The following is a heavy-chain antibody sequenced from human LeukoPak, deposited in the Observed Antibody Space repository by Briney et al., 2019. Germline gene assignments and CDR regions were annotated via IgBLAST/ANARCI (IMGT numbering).Heavy chain of an antibody. V-gene: IGHV1-3*01. CDR2: INAGNGNT. D-gene: IGHD3-10*01. Sequence: ASVKVSCKASGYTFTSYAMHWVRQAPGQRLEWMGWINAGNGNTNYAQKLQGRVTMTTDTSTSTAYMELRSLRSDDTAVYYCARDGAGKIWFNTNWFDPWGQGTLVTVSS. J-gene: IGHJ5*02. CDR3: ARDGAGKIWFNTNWFDP. CDR1: GYTFTSYA.